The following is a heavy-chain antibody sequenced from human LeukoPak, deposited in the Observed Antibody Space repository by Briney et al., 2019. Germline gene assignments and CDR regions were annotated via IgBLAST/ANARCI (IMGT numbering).Heavy chain of an antibody. Sequence: GGSLRLSCAASGFTFSNYSMNWVRQAPGKGLEWVSSITGSTSRIYYYADSVRGRFPISRDNAKSALYLQMNSLRAEDTAIYYCARDFYDGSGTTDAFDIWGQGTMVTVSS. J-gene: IGHJ3*02. CDR1: GFTFSNYS. V-gene: IGHV3-21*01. CDR3: ARDFYDGSGTTDAFDI. CDR2: ITGSTSRI. D-gene: IGHD3-22*01.